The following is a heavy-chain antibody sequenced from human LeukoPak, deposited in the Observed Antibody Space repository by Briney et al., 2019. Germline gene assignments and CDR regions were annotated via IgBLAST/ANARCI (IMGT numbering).Heavy chain of an antibody. D-gene: IGHD3-3*01. CDR3: ARCGRRYDFWSGYRWFDP. V-gene: IGHV3-7*01. Sequence: GGSLRLSCAASGFTFSSYWMSWVRQAPGKGLEWVANIKQDGSEKYYVDSVKGRFTISRDNAKNSLYLQMNSLRAEDTAVYYCARCGRRYDFWSGYRWFDPWGQGTLVTVSS. CDR1: GFTFSSYW. J-gene: IGHJ5*02. CDR2: IKQDGSEK.